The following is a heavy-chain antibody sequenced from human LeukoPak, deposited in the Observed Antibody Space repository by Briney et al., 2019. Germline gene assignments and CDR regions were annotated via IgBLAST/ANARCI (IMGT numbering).Heavy chain of an antibody. CDR2: IYYSGRT. Sequence: PSETLSLTCTVSGGSISSSSYYCGWIRQPPGKGLEWIATIYYSGRTYYNPSLKSRVSVSEDTSKNQFSLKLSSVIAADTAVYYCARGGNSYSYLNYFDPWGQGILVTVSS. V-gene: IGHV4-39*07. CDR1: GGSISSSSYY. D-gene: IGHD5-18*01. CDR3: ARGGNSYSYLNYFDP. J-gene: IGHJ5*02.